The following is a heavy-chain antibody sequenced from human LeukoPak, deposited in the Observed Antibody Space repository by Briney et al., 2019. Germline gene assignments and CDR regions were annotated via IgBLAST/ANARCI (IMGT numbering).Heavy chain of an antibody. CDR2: INPNSGGT. CDR3: ARDDPDYDIDWFDP. D-gene: IGHD3-9*01. V-gene: IGHV1-2*02. J-gene: IGHJ5*02. CDR1: GYTFTGYY. Sequence: ASVKVSCKASGYTFTGYYMHWVRQAPGQGLEWMGWINPNSGGTNYAQKFQGRVTMTRDTSISTAYMELSRLRSDDTAVYYCARDDPDYDIDWFDPWGQGTLVTVSS.